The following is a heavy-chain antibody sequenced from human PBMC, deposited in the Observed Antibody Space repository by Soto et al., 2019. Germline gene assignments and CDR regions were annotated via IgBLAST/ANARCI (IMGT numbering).Heavy chain of an antibody. J-gene: IGHJ4*02. Sequence: RLSCPASEFTFSSHGMSWVRQAPGKGLEWVSVISRGGGSTYYANSVKGRFSISRDHSKNTLYLQMNSLRAEDTAVYYCAKEVWECATHLGYFDYWGPGTLVTVSS. CDR2: ISRGGGST. D-gene: IGHD1-26*01. CDR3: AKEVWECATHLGYFDY. CDR1: EFTFSSHG. V-gene: IGHV3-23*01.